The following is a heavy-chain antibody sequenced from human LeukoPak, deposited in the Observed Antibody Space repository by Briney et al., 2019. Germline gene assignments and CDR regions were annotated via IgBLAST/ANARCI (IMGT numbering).Heavy chain of an antibody. CDR2: INPNGGVT. Sequence: ASVKVSGKSSGYTFTDYYMHWVRQAPGQGLEWMGWINPNGGVTNYAQSFQGRVTMTRDTSIGTAYMELSSLISDDTAIYYCARENNSGWYRKAAFDYWGQGTLVTVTS. CDR3: ARENNSGWYRKAAFDY. D-gene: IGHD6-19*01. V-gene: IGHV1-2*02. CDR1: GYTFTDYY. J-gene: IGHJ4*02.